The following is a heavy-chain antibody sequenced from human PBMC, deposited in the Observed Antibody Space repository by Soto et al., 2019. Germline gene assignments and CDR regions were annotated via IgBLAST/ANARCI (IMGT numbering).Heavy chain of an antibody. V-gene: IGHV3-30*18. D-gene: IGHD3-3*01. Sequence: GGSLRLSXAASGFTFSSYGMHWVRQAPGKGLEWVAVISYDGSNKYYADSVKGRFTISRDNSKNTLYLQMNSLRAEDTAVYYCAKDTNYDLWSGYPFMDVWGQGTTVTVSS. CDR2: ISYDGSNK. CDR3: AKDTNYDLWSGYPFMDV. CDR1: GFTFSSYG. J-gene: IGHJ6*02.